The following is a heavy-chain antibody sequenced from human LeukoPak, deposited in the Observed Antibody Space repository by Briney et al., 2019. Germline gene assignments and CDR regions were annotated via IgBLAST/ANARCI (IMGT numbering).Heavy chain of an antibody. J-gene: IGHJ4*02. CDR1: GGTFGSYA. CDR3: ARGPRDLHYYAQLFFDY. V-gene: IGHV1-69*13. D-gene: IGHD3-10*01. CDR2: IIPIFGTA. Sequence: SVKVSCTASGGTFGSYAISWVRQAPGQGLEWMGGIIPIFGTANYAQKFQGRVTITADESTSTAYMELSSLRSEDTAVYYCARGPRDLHYYAQLFFDYWGQGTLVTVSS.